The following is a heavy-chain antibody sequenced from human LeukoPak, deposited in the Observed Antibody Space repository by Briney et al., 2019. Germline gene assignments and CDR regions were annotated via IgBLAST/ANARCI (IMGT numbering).Heavy chain of an antibody. CDR1: GGSFSGYY. V-gene: IGHV4-34*01. J-gene: IGHJ5*02. CDR3: ARGKGSGWSVHWFDP. Sequence: SETLSLTCAVYGGSFSGYYWSWIRQPPGEGLEWIGEINHSGSTNYNPSLKSRVTISVDTSKNQFSLKLSSVTAADTAVYYCARGKGSGWSVHWFDPWGQGTLVTVSS. CDR2: INHSGST. D-gene: IGHD6-19*01.